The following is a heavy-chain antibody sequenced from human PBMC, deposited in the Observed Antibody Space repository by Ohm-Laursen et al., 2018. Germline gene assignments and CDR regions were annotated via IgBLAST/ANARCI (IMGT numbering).Heavy chain of an antibody. CDR3: ARDSSRRAREGGMDV. CDR1: GFTLSSYD. CDR2: ISETGSHI. J-gene: IGHJ6*02. D-gene: IGHD6-6*01. V-gene: IGHV3-21*01. Sequence: GSLRLSCAASGFTLSSYDMNWVRQAPGKGLEWISYISETGSHIYDADSMRGRFTAARDNAKNLLYLQLNSLRAEDTAVYYCARDSSRRAREGGMDVWGQGTMVTVSS.